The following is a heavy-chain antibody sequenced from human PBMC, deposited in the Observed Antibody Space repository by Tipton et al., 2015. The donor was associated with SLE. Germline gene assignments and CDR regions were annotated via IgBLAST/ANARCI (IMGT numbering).Heavy chain of an antibody. J-gene: IGHJ5*02. CDR3: AREEYSSGWTEVHWFDP. Sequence: TLSLTCAVYGGSFSGYYWGWIRQPPGKGLEWIGYIYYSGSTNYNPSLKSRVTISVDTSKNQFSLKLSSVTAADTAVYYCAREEYSSGWTEVHWFDPWGQGTLVTVSS. V-gene: IGHV4-59*01. CDR2: IYYSGST. CDR1: GGSFSGYY. D-gene: IGHD6-19*01.